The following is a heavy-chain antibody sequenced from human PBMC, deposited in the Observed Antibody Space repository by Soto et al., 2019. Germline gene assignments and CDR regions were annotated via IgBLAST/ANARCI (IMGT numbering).Heavy chain of an antibody. Sequence: GGSLRLSCAASGFTFSSYAMSWVRQAPGKGLEWVSAISGSGGSTYYADSVKGRFTISRDNSKNTLYLQMNSLRAEDTAVYYCAMYYLLEFGDYGVSFDYWGQGTLVTVSS. V-gene: IGHV3-23*01. CDR2: ISGSGGST. J-gene: IGHJ4*02. CDR1: GFTFSSYA. D-gene: IGHD4-17*01. CDR3: AMYYLLEFGDYGVSFDY.